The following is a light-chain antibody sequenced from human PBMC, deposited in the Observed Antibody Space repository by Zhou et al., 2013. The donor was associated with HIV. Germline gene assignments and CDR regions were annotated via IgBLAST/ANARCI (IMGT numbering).Light chain of an antibody. CDR1: QDISYY. Sequence: DIKMTQSPSSLSASVGDRVTITCQASQDISYYLNWYQQKPGKAPKLLIYDASNLETGVPSRFSGSGSGTDFTFTISSLQPEDIATYYCQQYDNLPPFTFGPGTKVDIK. V-gene: IGKV1-33*01. CDR2: DAS. CDR3: QQYDNLPPFT. J-gene: IGKJ3*01.